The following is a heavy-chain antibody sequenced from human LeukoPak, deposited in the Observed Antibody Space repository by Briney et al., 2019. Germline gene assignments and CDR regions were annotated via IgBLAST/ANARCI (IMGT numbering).Heavy chain of an antibody. CDR2: ISSNGGST. Sequence: GGSLRLSCAASGFTFSSYAMHWVRQAPGKGLEYVSAISSNGGSTYYANSVKGRFTISRDNSKNTLYLQMGSLRAEDMAVCYCARDQLELAYYFDYWGQGTLVTVSS. J-gene: IGHJ4*02. D-gene: IGHD1-1*01. V-gene: IGHV3-64*01. CDR3: ARDQLELAYYFDY. CDR1: GFTFSSYA.